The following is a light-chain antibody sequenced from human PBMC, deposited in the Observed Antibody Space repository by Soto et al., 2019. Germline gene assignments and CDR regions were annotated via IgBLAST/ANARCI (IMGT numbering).Light chain of an antibody. V-gene: IGLV2-14*01. CDR2: DVN. J-gene: IGLJ2*01. Sequence: QSALTQPASVSGSPGQSITMSCTGSSSDVGAYNYVSWYQQHPGKAPKLIIYDVNNRPSGVSSRFSGSKSDTTASLTISGLQAEDEAHYHCSSYTSSTLVVFGGGTKLTVL. CDR1: SSDVGAYNY. CDR3: SSYTSSTLVV.